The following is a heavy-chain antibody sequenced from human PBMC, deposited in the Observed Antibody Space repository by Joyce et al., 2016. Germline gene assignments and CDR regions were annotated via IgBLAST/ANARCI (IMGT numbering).Heavy chain of an antibody. CDR2: VNDRGRT. Sequence: QVQLQEWGAGLLKPSETLSLTCAVYGGSLSGYYWSWIRQAPGMGLEWIGEVNDRGRTNNNPSLKSRATTSMDTSKNQFSLRLTTVTAADTAVYFCARARRGIILARGEMGEYLQHWGRGTVVIVSS. CDR3: ARARRGIILARGEMGEYLQH. V-gene: IGHV4-34*04. CDR1: GGSLSGYY. D-gene: IGHD3-10*01. J-gene: IGHJ1*01.